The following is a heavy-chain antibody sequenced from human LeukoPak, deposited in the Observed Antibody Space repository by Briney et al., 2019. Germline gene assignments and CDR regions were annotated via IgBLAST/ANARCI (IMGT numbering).Heavy chain of an antibody. J-gene: IGHJ5*02. CDR1: GYTFTSYG. V-gene: IGHV1-18*01. CDR2: ISAYNGNT. D-gene: IGHD6-19*01. CDR3: ARSRKAVAGTNWFDP. Sequence: GASVKVSCKASGYTFTSYGISWVRQAPGQGLEWVGWISAYNGNTNYAQKLQGRVTMTTDTSTSTAYMELSSLRSEDTAVYYCARSRKAVAGTNWFDPWGQGTLVTVSS.